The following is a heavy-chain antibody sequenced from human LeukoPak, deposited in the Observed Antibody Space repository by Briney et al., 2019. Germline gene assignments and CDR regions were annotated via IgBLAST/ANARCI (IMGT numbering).Heavy chain of an antibody. J-gene: IGHJ6*02. V-gene: IGHV4-4*02. Sequence: GSLRLSCAASGFTFSSYAMSWVRQAPGKGLEWIGEIYHSGSTNYIPSLKSRVTISVDKSKNQFSLKLTSVTAADTAVYYCAGSPIGYGVDVWGQGTTVTVSS. CDR1: GFTFSSYAM. CDR3: AGSPIGYGVDV. CDR2: IYHSGST.